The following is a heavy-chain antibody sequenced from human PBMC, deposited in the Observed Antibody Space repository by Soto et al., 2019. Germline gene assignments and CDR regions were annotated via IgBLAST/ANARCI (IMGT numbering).Heavy chain of an antibody. J-gene: IGHJ4*02. CDR3: ARRMTTVITSSFYFDY. CDR2: IYYSGSS. Sequence: SETLSLTXTVSGGSISSAEYYWSWIRQHPGKGLEYIGYIYYSGSSYYNPSLKSRVTISADTSKNQFSLKLSSVTAADTAVYYRARRMTTVITSSFYFDYWGQGTLVTVSS. V-gene: IGHV4-31*02. D-gene: IGHD4-4*01. CDR1: GGSISSAEYY.